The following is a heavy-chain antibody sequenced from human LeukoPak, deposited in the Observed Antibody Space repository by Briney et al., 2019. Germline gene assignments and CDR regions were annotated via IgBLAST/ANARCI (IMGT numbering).Heavy chain of an antibody. CDR3: ARSPYYYDSSGYGY. Sequence: SETLSLTCTVSGYSISSGYYWGWIRQPPGKGLEWIGSIYFSGSTYYNPSPKSRVTISVDTSKNQFSLKLSSVTAADTAVYYCARSPYYYDSSGYGYWGQGTLVTVSS. V-gene: IGHV4-38-2*02. CDR1: GYSISSGYY. D-gene: IGHD3-22*01. CDR2: IYFSGST. J-gene: IGHJ4*02.